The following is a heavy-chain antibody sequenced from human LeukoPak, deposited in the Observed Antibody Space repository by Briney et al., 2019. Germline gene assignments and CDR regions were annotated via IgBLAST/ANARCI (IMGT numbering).Heavy chain of an antibody. V-gene: IGHV4-34*01. CDR1: GGSFSGYY. J-gene: IGHJ5*02. D-gene: IGHD3-3*01. CDR2: TNHSGST. CDR3: ARGSLIFGVADWFDP. Sequence: SETLSLTCAVYGGSFSGYYWSWIRQPPGKGLEWIGETNHSGSTNYNPSLKSRVTISVDTSKNQFSLKLSSVTAADTAVYYCARGSLIFGVADWFDPWGQGTLVTVSS.